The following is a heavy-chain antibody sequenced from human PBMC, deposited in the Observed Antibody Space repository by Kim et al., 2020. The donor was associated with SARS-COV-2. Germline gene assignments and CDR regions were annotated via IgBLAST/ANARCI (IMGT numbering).Heavy chain of an antibody. Sequence: GGSLRLSCAASGFTVSSNYMSWVRQAPGKGLEWVSVIYSGGSTYYADSVKGRFTISRHNSKNTLYLQMNSLRAEDTAVYYCARGGGIRITMVRGVHRNDAFDIWGQGTMVTGSS. V-gene: IGHV3-53*04. CDR2: IYSGGST. D-gene: IGHD3-10*01. CDR3: ARGGGIRITMVRGVHRNDAFDI. CDR1: GFTVSSNY. J-gene: IGHJ3*02.